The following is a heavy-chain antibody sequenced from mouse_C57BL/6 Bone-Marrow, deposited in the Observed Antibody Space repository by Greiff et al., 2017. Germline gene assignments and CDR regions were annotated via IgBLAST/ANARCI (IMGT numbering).Heavy chain of an antibody. CDR2: IRSKSNNYAT. V-gene: IGHV10-1*01. CDR1: GFSFNTYA. Sequence: EVKLMESGGGLVQPKGSLKLSCAASGFSFNTYAMNWVRQAPGKGLEWVARIRSKSNNYATYYADSVKDRFTISRDDSESMLYLQMNNLKTEDTAMYYCVSRPISVRDAYWGQGTLVTVSA. J-gene: IGHJ3*01. CDR3: VSRPISVRDAY. D-gene: IGHD6-5*01.